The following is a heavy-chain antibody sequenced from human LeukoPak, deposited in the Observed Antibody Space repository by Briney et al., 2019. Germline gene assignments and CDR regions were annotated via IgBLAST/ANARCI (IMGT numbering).Heavy chain of an antibody. J-gene: IGHJ4*02. CDR1: GFTVGSNY. D-gene: IGHD1-26*01. V-gene: IGHV3-23*01. CDR3: AKVTVKYSGTYYFDF. CDR2: ISGSGDST. Sequence: PGGSLRLSCAASGFTVGSNYMNWVRQAPGKGLEWVSAISGSGDSTYYADSVKGRFTISRDNSKNALYLQMNSLRAEDTAVYYCAKVTVKYSGTYYFDFWGQGTLVTVSS.